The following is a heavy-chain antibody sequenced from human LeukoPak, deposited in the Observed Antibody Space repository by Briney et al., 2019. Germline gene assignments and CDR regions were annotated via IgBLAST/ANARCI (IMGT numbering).Heavy chain of an antibody. Sequence: GASVKVSCKASGGTFSSYAISWVRQAPGQGPEWMGGIIPIFGTANYAQKFQGRVTITADESTSTAYMELSSLRSEDTAVYYCATTPRGYSSGWYHGSVGCYYYYYGMDVWGQGTTVTVSS. J-gene: IGHJ6*02. CDR2: IIPIFGTA. CDR1: GGTFSSYA. V-gene: IGHV1-69*13. CDR3: ATTPRGYSSGWYHGSVGCYYYYYGMDV. D-gene: IGHD6-19*01.